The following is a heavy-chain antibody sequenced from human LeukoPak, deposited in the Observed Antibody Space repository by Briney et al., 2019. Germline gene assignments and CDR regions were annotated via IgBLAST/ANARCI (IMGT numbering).Heavy chain of an antibody. CDR3: VTHRNYVVY. CDR2: IIPIFGTA. V-gene: IGHV1-69*13. J-gene: IGHJ4*02. D-gene: IGHD4-23*01. Sequence: SVKASCKVSGGTLRNYGISWVRQTPGQGLEWMGGIIPIFGTANYAQKFQGRVTITADESTSTAYMELSSLRSEDTAVYYCVTHRNYVVYWGQGTLVTVSS. CDR1: GGTLRNYG.